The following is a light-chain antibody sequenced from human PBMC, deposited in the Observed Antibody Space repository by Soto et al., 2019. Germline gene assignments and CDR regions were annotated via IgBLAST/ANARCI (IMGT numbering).Light chain of an antibody. CDR1: QNIATF. J-gene: IGKJ1*01. V-gene: IGKV1-39*01. CDR3: QQSYVGPQT. Sequence: DVQMTQSPSSLSASVGDRVTITCRASQNIATFLNWYQQRLGKAPKLLIYAASDLKSGVPSRFSGSGSGTDFTLTISSLQPEDFATYYCQQSYVGPQTFGRGTKVEI. CDR2: AAS.